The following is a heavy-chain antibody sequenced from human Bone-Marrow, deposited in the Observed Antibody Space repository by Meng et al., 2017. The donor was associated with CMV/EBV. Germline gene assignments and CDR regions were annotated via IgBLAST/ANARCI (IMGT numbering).Heavy chain of an antibody. J-gene: IGHJ4*02. CDR2: INPNSGGT. D-gene: IGHD3-3*01. V-gene: IGHV1-2*02. Sequence: QGQLVQSGDEVKKPGASVKVSCKASGYTFTGYYMHWVRQAPGQGLEWMGWINPNSGGTNYAQKFQGRVTMTRDTSISTAYMELSRLRSDDTAVYYCARSAYITIFGVVIPYYFDYWGQGTLVTVSS. CDR1: GYTFTGYY. CDR3: ARSAYITIFGVVIPYYFDY.